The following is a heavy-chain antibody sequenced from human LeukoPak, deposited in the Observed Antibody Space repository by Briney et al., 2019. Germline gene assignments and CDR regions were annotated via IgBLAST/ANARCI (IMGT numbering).Heavy chain of an antibody. Sequence: SETLSLTCTVSGGSISSYYWSCIRQPPGKGLEWIGYIYYSGSTNYNPSLKSRVTISVDTSKNQFSLKLSSVTAADTAVYYCARHVSDFWSGYYGGPHWFDPWGQGTLVTVSS. CDR3: ARHVSDFWSGYYGGPHWFDP. V-gene: IGHV4-59*08. D-gene: IGHD3-3*01. J-gene: IGHJ5*02. CDR1: GGSISSYY. CDR2: IYYSGST.